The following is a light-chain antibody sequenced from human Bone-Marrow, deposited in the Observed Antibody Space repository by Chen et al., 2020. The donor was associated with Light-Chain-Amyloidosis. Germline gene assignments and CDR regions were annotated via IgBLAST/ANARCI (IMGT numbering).Light chain of an antibody. J-gene: IGLJ2*01. Sequence: SYELTPPPSVSVSPGQTARITCSGDDLPTKYAYWYQQKPGQAPVLVIHRDTERPSGISERFSGSSSGTTATLTISGVLAEDEADYHCQSADSSGTYEVIFGGGTKLTVL. V-gene: IGLV3-25*03. CDR3: QSADSSGTYEVI. CDR1: DLPTKY. CDR2: RDT.